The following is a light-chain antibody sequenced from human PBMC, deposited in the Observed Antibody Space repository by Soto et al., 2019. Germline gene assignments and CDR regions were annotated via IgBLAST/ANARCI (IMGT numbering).Light chain of an antibody. Sequence: QPVLTQPPSVSGAPGQRVTISCTGNSSNIGAGYDVHWYHQLPGTAPKLLIYGNYNRPSGVPDRFSGSKSGTSASLAITGLQAEDEADYYCQSYDSSLSAWVFGGGTKLTVL. J-gene: IGLJ3*02. CDR3: QSYDSSLSAWV. V-gene: IGLV1-40*01. CDR1: SSNIGAGYD. CDR2: GNY.